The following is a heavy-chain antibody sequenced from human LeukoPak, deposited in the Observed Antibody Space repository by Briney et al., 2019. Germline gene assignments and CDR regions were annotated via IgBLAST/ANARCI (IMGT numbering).Heavy chain of an antibody. V-gene: IGHV3-48*03. J-gene: IGHJ4*02. CDR1: GFTFSTYE. CDR2: ISSSGSTI. D-gene: IGHD3-10*01. CDR3: ARVSMSYYGSGSQNFDY. Sequence: GGSLRLSCAASGFTFSTYEMNWVRQAPGKGLEWVSYISSSGSTIYYADSVKGRFTISRDNAKNSLYLQMNGLRAEDTAVYYCARVSMSYYGSGSQNFDYWGQGTLVTVSS.